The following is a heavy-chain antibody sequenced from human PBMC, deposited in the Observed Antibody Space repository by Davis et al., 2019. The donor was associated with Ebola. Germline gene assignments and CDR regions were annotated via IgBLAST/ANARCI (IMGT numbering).Heavy chain of an antibody. D-gene: IGHD3-16*02. J-gene: IGHJ4*02. CDR2: IKTDGSST. Sequence: PGGSLRLSCAASGFTFSSYWMYWVRQTPGKGLVWVSHIKTDGSSTNYADSVRGRFTVSRDNAKNTLYLQMNSLRAEDTAVYYCARDGVSEFIDLDYWGRGTLVTVSS. V-gene: IGHV3-74*01. CDR3: ARDGVSEFIDLDY. CDR1: GFTFSSYW.